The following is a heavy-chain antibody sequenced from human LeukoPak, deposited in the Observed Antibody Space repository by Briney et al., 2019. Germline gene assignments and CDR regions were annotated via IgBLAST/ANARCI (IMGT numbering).Heavy chain of an antibody. V-gene: IGHV3-30-3*01. Sequence: GGSLRLSCAASGFTFSSYAMHWVRQAPGKGLEWAAVISYDGSNKYYADSVKGRFTISRDNSKNTLYLQMNSLRAEDTAMYYCAGHYYDSSGYYPPETDWGQGTLVTVSS. CDR1: GFTFSSYA. D-gene: IGHD3-22*01. J-gene: IGHJ4*02. CDR2: ISYDGSNK. CDR3: AGHYYDSSGYYPPETD.